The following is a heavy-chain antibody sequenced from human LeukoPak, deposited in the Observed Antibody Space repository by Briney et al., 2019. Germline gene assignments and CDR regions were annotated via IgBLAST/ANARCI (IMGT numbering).Heavy chain of an antibody. CDR1: GFTFSSYG. Sequence: PGGSLRLSCAASGFTFSSYGMHWVRQAPGKGLEWVAFIRYDGSNKYYADSVKGRFTISRDNSKNTLYLQMNSLRAEDTAVYYCAKGSSSSWDTLYYYYMDVWGKGTTVTVPS. V-gene: IGHV3-30*02. CDR2: IRYDGSNK. D-gene: IGHD6-6*01. CDR3: AKGSSSSWDTLYYYYMDV. J-gene: IGHJ6*03.